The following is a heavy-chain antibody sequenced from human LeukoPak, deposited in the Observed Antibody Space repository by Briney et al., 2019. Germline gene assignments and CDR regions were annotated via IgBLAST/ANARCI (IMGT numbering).Heavy chain of an antibody. CDR3: ARGLVVLGYYYDDVDV. CDR1: GGSFGSYY. CDR2: IYTSGST. D-gene: IGHD2-21*01. J-gene: IGHJ6*02. Sequence: PSETLSLTCTVSGGSFGSYYWSWIRQPAGKGLEWIGRIYTSGSTNYNPSLKSRVDMSVDKSKNQISLKLTSVTAADTAVYYCARGLVVLGYYYDDVDVWGQGTLVTVSS. V-gene: IGHV4-4*07.